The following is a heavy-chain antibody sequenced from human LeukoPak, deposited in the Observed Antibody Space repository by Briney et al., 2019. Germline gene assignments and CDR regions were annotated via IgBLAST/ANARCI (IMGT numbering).Heavy chain of an antibody. J-gene: IGHJ3*02. CDR1: GGSSSSYY. V-gene: IGHV4-59*01. CDR2: IYYSGST. CDR3: ARTDGHGDAFDI. Sequence: SETLSLTCTVSGGSSSSYYWSWIRQPPGKGLEWIGYIYYSGSTNYNPSLKSRVTISVDTSKNQFSLKLSSVTAADTAVYYCARTDGHGDAFDIWGQGTMVTASS.